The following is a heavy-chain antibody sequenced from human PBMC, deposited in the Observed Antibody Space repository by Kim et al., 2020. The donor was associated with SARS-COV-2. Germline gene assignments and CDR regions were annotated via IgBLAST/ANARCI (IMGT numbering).Heavy chain of an antibody. D-gene: IGHD3-22*01. V-gene: IGHV3-33*01. CDR1: GFTFSSYG. J-gene: IGHJ6*02. CDR2: IWYDGSNK. CDR3: ARDLRSSGYYLGYYYYGMDV. Sequence: GGSLRLSCAASGFTFSSYGMHWVRQAPGKGLEWVAVIWYDGSNKYYADSVKGRFTISRDNSKNTLYLQMNSLRAEDTAVYYCARDLRSSGYYLGYYYYGMDVWGRGTTVTVSS.